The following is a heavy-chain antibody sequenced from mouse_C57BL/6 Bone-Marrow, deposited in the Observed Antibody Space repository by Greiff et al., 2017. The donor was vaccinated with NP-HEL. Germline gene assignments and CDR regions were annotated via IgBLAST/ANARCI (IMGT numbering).Heavy chain of an antibody. CDR2: IDPSDSYT. V-gene: IGHV1-50*01. J-gene: IGHJ3*01. Sequence: VQLQQSGAELVKPGASVKLSCKASGYTFTSYWMQWVKQRPGQGLEWIGEIDPSDSYTNYNQKFKGKATLTVDTSSSTAYMQLSSLTSEDSAVYYCAGSSFAYWGQGTLVTVSA. CDR1: GYTFTSYW. D-gene: IGHD1-1*01. CDR3: AGSSFAY.